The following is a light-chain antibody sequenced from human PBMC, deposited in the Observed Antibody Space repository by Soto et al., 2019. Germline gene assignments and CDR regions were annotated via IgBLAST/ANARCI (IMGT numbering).Light chain of an antibody. CDR3: QQYKSYFPYT. V-gene: IGKV1-5*01. CDR1: QSIRSC. CDR2: DAS. Sequence: DIQMTQSPSTLSASVGDRVTITCRASQSIRSCLAWYQQKPGKAPKLLIYDASSLESGVPSRFSGSGSGTEFTLTISSLQPDDFATYYCQQYKSYFPYTFGQGTKLEIK. J-gene: IGKJ2*01.